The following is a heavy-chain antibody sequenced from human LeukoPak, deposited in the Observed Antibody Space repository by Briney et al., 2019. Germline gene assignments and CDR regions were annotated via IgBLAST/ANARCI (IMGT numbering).Heavy chain of an antibody. V-gene: IGHV1-2*02. CDR2: INPNSGGT. J-gene: IGHJ4*02. D-gene: IGHD6-19*01. CDR1: GYTFTGYY. Sequence: ASVKVSCKASGYTFTGYYMHWVRQAPGQGLEWMGWINPNSGGTNYAQKFQGRVTMTRDTSISTAYMELSRLRSDDTAVYYCATERGSGWEYFDYWGQGTLVTVSS. CDR3: ATERGSGWEYFDY.